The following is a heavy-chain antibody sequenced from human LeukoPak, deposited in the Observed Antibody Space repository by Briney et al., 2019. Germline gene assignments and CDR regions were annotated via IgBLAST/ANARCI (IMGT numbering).Heavy chain of an antibody. CDR2: MNPNSGNT. D-gene: IGHD2-8*01. CDR3: GSILQPLAIGHGVFDI. J-gene: IGHJ3*02. CDR1: GYTFTSYD. V-gene: IGHV1-8*03. Sequence: ASVKVSCKASGYTFTSYDINWVRQATGQGPEWMGLMNPNSGNTGYAQKFQGRVTITRNTSISTAYMELSRLRSEDTAVYYCGSILQPLAIGHGVFDIWGQGKMVTVSS.